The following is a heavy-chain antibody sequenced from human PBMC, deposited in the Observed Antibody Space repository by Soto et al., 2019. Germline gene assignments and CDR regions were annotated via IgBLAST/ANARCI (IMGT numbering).Heavy chain of an antibody. D-gene: IGHD4-4*01. Sequence: SETLSLTCAVSGGSISSGGYSWSWIRQPPGKGLEWIGYIYHSGSTYYNPSLKSRVTISVDRSKNQFSLNLSSVTAADTAVYYFARGMPTLTTNDYWGKGTLVTVSS. V-gene: IGHV4-30-2*01. CDR3: ARGMPTLTTNDY. J-gene: IGHJ4*02. CDR2: IYHSGST. CDR1: GGSISSGGYS.